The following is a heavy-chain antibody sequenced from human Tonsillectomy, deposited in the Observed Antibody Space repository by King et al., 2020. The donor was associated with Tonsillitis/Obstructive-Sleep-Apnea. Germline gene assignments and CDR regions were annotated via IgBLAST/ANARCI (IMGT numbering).Heavy chain of an antibody. J-gene: IGHJ4*02. CDR1: GGSISSYY. CDR3: ARGGYCSSTSCYTGYFDY. V-gene: IGHV4-59*01. Sequence: QLQESGPGLVKPSETLSLTCTVSGGSISSYYWSWIRQPPGKGLEWIGYIYYSGSTNYNPSLKSRVTISVEKYKNQFSLKLSSVTAADTAVYYCARGGYCSSTSCYTGYFDYWGQGTLVTVSS. D-gene: IGHD2-2*02. CDR2: IYYSGST.